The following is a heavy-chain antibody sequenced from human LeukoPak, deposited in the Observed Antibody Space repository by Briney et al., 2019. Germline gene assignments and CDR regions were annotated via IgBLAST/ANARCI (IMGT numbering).Heavy chain of an antibody. CDR2: IWYDGSKE. Sequence: PGGSLRLSCAASGFTFSSYGMHWIRQALGKGLEWMTVIWYDGSKEYYADSVKGRFTISRDNSKNTVYLQMNSLRAEDTAVYYCARVRGATLDYWGQGTLVTVSS. CDR3: ARVRGATLDY. J-gene: IGHJ4*02. D-gene: IGHD1-26*01. CDR1: GFTFSSYG. V-gene: IGHV3-33*01.